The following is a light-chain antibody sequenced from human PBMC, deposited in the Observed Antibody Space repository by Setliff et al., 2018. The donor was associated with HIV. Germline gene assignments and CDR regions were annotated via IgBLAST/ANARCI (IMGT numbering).Light chain of an antibody. CDR2: DVT. J-gene: IGLJ1*01. V-gene: IGLV2-11*01. Sequence: QSALTQPRSVSGSPGQSVTISCTGTSSDVGGYNYVSWYQHLPGKAPKLMIYDVTKRPSGVPDRFSGSKSGNTASLTISGLQSEDEADYYCSSYTSTKTYVFGTGTKVTVL. CDR1: SSDVGGYNY. CDR3: SSYTSTKTYV.